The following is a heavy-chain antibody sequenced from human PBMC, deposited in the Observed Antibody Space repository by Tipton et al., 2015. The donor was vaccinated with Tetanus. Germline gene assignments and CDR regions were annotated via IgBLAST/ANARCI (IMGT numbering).Heavy chain of an antibody. CDR1: GVSIADNSNY. D-gene: IGHD3-3*01. Sequence: TLSLTCTVSGVSIADNSNYWGWIRQPPGKGLEWIGSIYFSRDTYSNPSLKSRVTMSVDTSRNQFSLRLSSVTAADTAVYYCARHNSGYFTFIDYWGQGTLVTVSS. J-gene: IGHJ4*02. CDR3: ARHNSGYFTFIDY. V-gene: IGHV4-39*01. CDR2: IYFSRDT.